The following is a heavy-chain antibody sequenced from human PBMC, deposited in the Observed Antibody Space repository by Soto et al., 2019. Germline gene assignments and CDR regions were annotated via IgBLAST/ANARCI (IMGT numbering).Heavy chain of an antibody. Sequence: GGSLRLTCATSGFTFSGYAMTWVRQAPGKGLNWVSAITSGGDTFFADSVKGRFTISRDHSKNTFYLQMNSLTAEDTAVYYCAKGQSSGAFRFFFYYWGQGTLVTVPS. CDR3: AKGQSSGAFRFFFYY. CDR2: ITSGGDT. D-gene: IGHD3-22*01. CDR1: GFTFSGYA. J-gene: IGHJ4*02. V-gene: IGHV3-23*01.